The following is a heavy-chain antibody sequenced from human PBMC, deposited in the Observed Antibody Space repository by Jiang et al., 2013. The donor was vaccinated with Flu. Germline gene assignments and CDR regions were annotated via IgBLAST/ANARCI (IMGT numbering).Heavy chain of an antibody. V-gene: IGHV7-4-1*02. J-gene: IGHJ4*02. D-gene: IGHD3-10*01. CDR1: GYTLTSYL. CDR2: INTNTGNP. Sequence: SGSELKKPGASVKVSCQASGYTLTSYLMSWVRQAPGQGLEWMGWINTNTGNPTNAQGFTGRFVFSLDTSVNTAYLQINSLKAEDTAVYYCARLGGSRTLYYFDYWGQGTLVTVSS. CDR3: ARLGGSRTLYYFDY.